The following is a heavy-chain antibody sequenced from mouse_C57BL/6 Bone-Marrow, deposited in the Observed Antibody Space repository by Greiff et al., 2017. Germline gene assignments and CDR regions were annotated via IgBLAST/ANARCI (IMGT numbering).Heavy chain of an antibody. CDR1: GYTFTSYW. V-gene: IGHV1-64*01. J-gene: IGHJ1*03. CDR2: IHPNSGST. Sequence: QVQLQQPGAELVKPGASVKLSCKASGYTFTSYWMHWVKQRPGQGLEWIGMIHPNSGSTNYNETFKSKATLTADKSSSTAYMQLRSLTSEDAEVAYCARETVMVTHWYFDVWGTGTTVTVSS. D-gene: IGHD2-2*01. CDR3: ARETVMVTHWYFDV.